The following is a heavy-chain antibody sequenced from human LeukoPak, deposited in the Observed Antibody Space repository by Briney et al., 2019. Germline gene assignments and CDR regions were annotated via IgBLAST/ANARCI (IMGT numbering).Heavy chain of an antibody. V-gene: IGHV4-4*07. CDR2: IYTSGST. CDR1: GGSISSYY. D-gene: IGHD6-13*01. Sequence: PSETLSLTCTVSGGSISSYYWSWIRQPAGKGLEWIGRIYTSGSTNYNPSLKSRVTMSVDTSKNQFSLKLSSVTAADTAVYYCAREQYSSSSSAFGIWGQGTMVTVSS. CDR3: AREQYSSSSSAFGI. J-gene: IGHJ3*02.